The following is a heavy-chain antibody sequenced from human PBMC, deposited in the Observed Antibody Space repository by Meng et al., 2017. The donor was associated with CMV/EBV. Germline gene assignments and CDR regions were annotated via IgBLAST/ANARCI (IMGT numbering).Heavy chain of an antibody. CDR1: GFTFDDYG. J-gene: IGHJ3*02. CDR2: INWNGGST. D-gene: IGHD1-26*01. V-gene: IGHV3-20*01. Sequence: GESLKISCAASGFTFDDYGMSWVRQAPGKGLEWASGINWNGGSTGYADSVKGRFTISRDNAKNSLYLQMNSLRAEDTALYHCAREWVLSRGRKQNAFDIWGQGTMVTVSS. CDR3: AREWVLSRGRKQNAFDI.